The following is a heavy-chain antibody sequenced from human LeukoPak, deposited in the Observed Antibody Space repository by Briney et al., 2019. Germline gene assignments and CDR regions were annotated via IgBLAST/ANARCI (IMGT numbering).Heavy chain of an antibody. D-gene: IGHD3-3*01. CDR3: AKDHYWSIDY. CDR2: IKGDGIST. Sequence: GGSLGLSCAASGFDFSSNWMHWVRHAPGQGLVWVSRIKGDGISTNYADSVKGRFTISRDIAKNTLYLQMNSLRAEDTGVYYCAKDHYWSIDYWGRGTLVTLSS. CDR1: GFDFSSNW. V-gene: IGHV3-74*01. J-gene: IGHJ4*02.